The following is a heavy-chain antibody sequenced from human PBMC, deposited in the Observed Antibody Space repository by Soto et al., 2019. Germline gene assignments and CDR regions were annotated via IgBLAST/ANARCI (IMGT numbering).Heavy chain of an antibody. J-gene: IGHJ6*02. CDR3: ARRGYYYYGMDV. V-gene: IGHV4-34*01. CDR2: INHSGST. Sequence: QVQLQQWGAGLLKPSETLSLTCAVYGGSFSGYYWSWIRQPPGKGLEWIGDINHSGSTNYNPSLKSRVTISVDTSKNQFSLKLSSVTAADTAVYYCARRGYYYYGMDVWGQGTTVTVSS. CDR1: GGSFSGYY.